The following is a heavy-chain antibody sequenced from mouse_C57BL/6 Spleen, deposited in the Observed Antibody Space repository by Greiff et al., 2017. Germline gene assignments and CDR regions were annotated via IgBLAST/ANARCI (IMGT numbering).Heavy chain of an antibody. Sequence: EVMLVESGGGLVKPGGSLKLSCAASGFTFSSYAMSWVRQTPEKRLEWVATISDGGSYTYYPDNVKGRFTISRDNAKNNLYLQMSHLKSEDTAMYYCARRGYYGSVFDYWGQGTTLTVAS. CDR1: GFTFSSYA. CDR3: ARRGYYGSVFDY. CDR2: ISDGGSYT. V-gene: IGHV5-4*03. J-gene: IGHJ2*01. D-gene: IGHD1-1*01.